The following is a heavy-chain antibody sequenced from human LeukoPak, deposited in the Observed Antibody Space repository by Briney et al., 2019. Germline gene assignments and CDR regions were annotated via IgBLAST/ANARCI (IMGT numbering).Heavy chain of an antibody. Sequence: PGGSLRLSCAASGLTFSSYAMSWVRQAPGKGLEWVSAISGSGGSTNYADSVKGRFTVSRDNSKNTLYLQMNSLRAEDTAVYYCARDQGSGWFDYWGQGTLVTVSS. CDR1: GLTFSSYA. CDR2: ISGSGGST. J-gene: IGHJ4*02. V-gene: IGHV3-23*01. D-gene: IGHD6-19*01. CDR3: ARDQGSGWFDY.